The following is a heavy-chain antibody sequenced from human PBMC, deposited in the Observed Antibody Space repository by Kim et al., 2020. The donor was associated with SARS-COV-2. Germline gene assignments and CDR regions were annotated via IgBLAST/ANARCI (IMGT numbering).Heavy chain of an antibody. D-gene: IGHD5-12*01. J-gene: IGHJ6*03. CDR1: GGSISSYY. CDR2: IYYSGST. CDR3: ASMVANGYYYYYMDV. V-gene: IGHV4-59*01. Sequence: SETLSLTCTVSGGSISSYYWSWIRQPPGKGLEWIGYIYYSGSTNYNPSPKSRVTISVDTSKNQFSLKLSSVTAADTAVYYCASMVANGYYYYYMDVWGKGTTVTVSS.